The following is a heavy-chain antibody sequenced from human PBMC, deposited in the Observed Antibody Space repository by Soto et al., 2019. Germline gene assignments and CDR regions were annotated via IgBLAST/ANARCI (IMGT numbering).Heavy chain of an antibody. J-gene: IGHJ4*02. CDR3: ARENIVVVPAGFDY. CDR1: GYSISSGYY. CDR2: IYHSGST. Sequence: PSETLSLTCAVSGYSISSGYYWGWIRQPPGKGLEWIGSIYHSGSTYYNPSLKSRVTISVDTSKNQFSLKLSSVTAADTAVYYCARENIVVVPAGFDYWGQGTLVTVSS. V-gene: IGHV4-38-2*01. D-gene: IGHD2-2*01.